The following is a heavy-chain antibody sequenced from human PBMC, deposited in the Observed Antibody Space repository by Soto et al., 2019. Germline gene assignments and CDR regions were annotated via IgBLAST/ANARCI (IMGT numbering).Heavy chain of an antibody. CDR1: GYSFVIYW. Sequence: GESLKISCNGSGYSFVIYWIALVRQMPGKGLEWMGSIYPGDSDTTYSPSIQGQVTISADKSSTTVYLQWNTLKASDTAMYYCAKTDGYEVEYWGQGTQVTVSS. CDR2: IYPGDSDT. V-gene: IGHV5-51*01. CDR3: AKTDGYEVEY. D-gene: IGHD5-18*01. J-gene: IGHJ4*02.